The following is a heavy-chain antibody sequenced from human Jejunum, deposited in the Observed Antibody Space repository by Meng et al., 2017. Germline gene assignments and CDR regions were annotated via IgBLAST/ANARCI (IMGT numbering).Heavy chain of an antibody. V-gene: IGHV3-23*01. D-gene: IGHD2-8*01. CDR1: GFSSSVYT. Sequence: GESLKISCAASGFSSSVYTMTWLRQARGKGLGWVSTFGGADETFYADSVKGHFTISSDNSKNTLFLQLNSLRAEDTAVYYCAKDRQSHNGVWDAFDVWGQGTMVTVSS. J-gene: IGHJ3*01. CDR3: AKDRQSHNGVWDAFDV. CDR2: FGGADET.